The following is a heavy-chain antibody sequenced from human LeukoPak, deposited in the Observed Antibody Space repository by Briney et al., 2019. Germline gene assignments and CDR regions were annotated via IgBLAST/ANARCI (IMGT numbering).Heavy chain of an antibody. CDR1: GYSFTSYW. V-gene: IGHV5-51*01. D-gene: IGHD2-2*01. CDR2: IYHGDSDT. J-gene: IGHJ6*03. Sequence: GESLRISCKGSGYSFTSYWIGWVRQMPGKGLEWMGIIYHGDSDTRYSPSFQGQVTISADKSISTAYLQWSSLKASDTAMYYCARLEMKYQLPTYYYYYYMDVWGKGTTVTVSS. CDR3: ARLEMKYQLPTYYYYYYMDV.